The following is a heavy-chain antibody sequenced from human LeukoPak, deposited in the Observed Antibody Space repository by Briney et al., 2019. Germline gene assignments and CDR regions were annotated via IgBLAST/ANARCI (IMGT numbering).Heavy chain of an antibody. V-gene: IGHV3-48*01. Sequence: QAGGSLRLSCAASGFTFSSYGMSWVRQAPGKGLEWVSYITGHSSTIYYADSVKGRFTISRDNAKNSLYLQMNSLRAEDTAMYYCARDFAYGGNFDYWGQGTLVTVSS. D-gene: IGHD4-23*01. CDR3: ARDFAYGGNFDY. J-gene: IGHJ4*02. CDR1: GFTFSSYG. CDR2: ITGHSSTI.